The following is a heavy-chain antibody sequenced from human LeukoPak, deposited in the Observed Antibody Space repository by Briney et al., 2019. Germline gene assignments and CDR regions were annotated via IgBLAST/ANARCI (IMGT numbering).Heavy chain of an antibody. CDR1: GFTFSSYS. Sequence: GGSLRLSCAASGFTFSSYSMNWVRQAPGKGLEWVSSISSSSSYIYYADSVKGRFTISRDNAKNSLYLQMNSLRAEDTAVYYCARDPHRGYCSSTSCEGFDYWGQGTLVTVSS. J-gene: IGHJ4*02. CDR3: ARDPHRGYCSSTSCEGFDY. D-gene: IGHD2-2*01. V-gene: IGHV3-21*01. CDR2: ISSSSSYI.